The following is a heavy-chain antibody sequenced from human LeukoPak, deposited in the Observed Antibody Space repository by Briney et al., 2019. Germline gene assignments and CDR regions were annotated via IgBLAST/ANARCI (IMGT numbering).Heavy chain of an antibody. Sequence: SVKVSCKASGGTFSSYTMSWVRQAPGQGLEWMGGIIPIFGTANYAQKFQGRVTITADESTSTAYMELSSLRSEDTAVYYCARDRVSSGWYWFDPWGQGTLVTVSS. D-gene: IGHD6-19*01. CDR1: GGTFSSYT. CDR2: IIPIFGTA. CDR3: ARDRVSSGWYWFDP. J-gene: IGHJ5*02. V-gene: IGHV1-69*01.